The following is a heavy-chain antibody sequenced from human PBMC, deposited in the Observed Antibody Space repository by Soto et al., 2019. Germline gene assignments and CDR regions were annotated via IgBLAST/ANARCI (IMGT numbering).Heavy chain of an antibody. CDR1: GYSFTSYW. J-gene: IGHJ6*02. CDR2: ICPGDSDT. Sequence: PGESLKISRKGAGYSFTSYWIDWVRQMPGKGLEWMGIICPGDSDTRYSPSFQGQVTISADKSISTAYLQWSSLKASDTAMYYCARTSAAGKYYYGMDVWGQGTTVTVSS. CDR3: ARTSAAGKYYYGMDV. D-gene: IGHD6-13*01. V-gene: IGHV5-51*01.